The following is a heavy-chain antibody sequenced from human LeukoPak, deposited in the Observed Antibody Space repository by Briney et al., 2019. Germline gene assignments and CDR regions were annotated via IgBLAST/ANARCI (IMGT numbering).Heavy chain of an antibody. V-gene: IGHV1-2*02. CDR2: INPNSGGT. Sequence: GASVKVSCTASGYTFTGYYMHWVRQAPGQGLEWMGWINPNSGGTNYAQKFQGRVTMTTDTSTSTANMELRSLRSDDTAVYYCVRDSGITNMFGGGSGSALEEPDGVFDIWGQGTMVIVSS. D-gene: IGHD3-16*01. CDR3: VRDSGITNMFGGGSGSALEEPDGVFDI. CDR1: GYTFTGYY. J-gene: IGHJ3*02.